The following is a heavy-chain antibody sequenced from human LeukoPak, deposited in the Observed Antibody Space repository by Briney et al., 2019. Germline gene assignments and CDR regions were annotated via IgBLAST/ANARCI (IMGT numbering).Heavy chain of an antibody. Sequence: GGSLRLSCAASGFTFSSYWMSWVRQAPGKGLEWVSYISSSGSAIYYADSVKGRFTISRDNAKNSLYLQMNSLRAEDTAVYYCAELGITMIGGVWGKGTTVTISS. CDR2: ISSSGSAI. CDR1: GFTFSSYW. V-gene: IGHV3-48*04. J-gene: IGHJ6*04. CDR3: AELGITMIGGV. D-gene: IGHD3-10*02.